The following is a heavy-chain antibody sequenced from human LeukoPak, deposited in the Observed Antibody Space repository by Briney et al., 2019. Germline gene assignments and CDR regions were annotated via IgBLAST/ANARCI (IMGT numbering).Heavy chain of an antibody. J-gene: IGHJ4*02. D-gene: IGHD6-19*01. V-gene: IGHV3-73*01. CDR1: GVTFSDSA. CDR2: IRSKADTYAT. CDR3: TREYSSGWPFNF. Sequence: GGSLRLSCAASGVTFSDSAIHWVRQAPGKGLEWVGRIRSKADTYATTYAASLKGRFTISRDDSRNRAFLQMSSLRTEDTAVYYCTREYSSGWPFNFWGQGTLVTVSS.